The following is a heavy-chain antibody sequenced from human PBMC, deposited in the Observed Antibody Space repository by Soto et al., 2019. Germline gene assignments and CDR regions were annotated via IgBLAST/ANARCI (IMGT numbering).Heavy chain of an antibody. D-gene: IGHD3-10*01. CDR2: IYYSGST. CDR1: GGSISSYY. CDR3: ARGIMVRGVNPKIYYYYYMDV. V-gene: IGHV4-59*08. J-gene: IGHJ6*03. Sequence: SETLSLTCTVSGGSISSYYWSWIRQPPGKGLEWIGYIYYSGSTNYNPSLKSRVTISVDTSKNQFSLKLSSVTAADTAVYYCARGIMVRGVNPKIYYYYYMDVWGKGTTVTVSS.